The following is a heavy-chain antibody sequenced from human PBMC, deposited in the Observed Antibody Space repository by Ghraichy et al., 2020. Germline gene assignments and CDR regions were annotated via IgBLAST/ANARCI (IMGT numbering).Heavy chain of an antibody. V-gene: IGHV4-34*01. CDR3: ARAGSYGDYAWVYYYYYGMDV. D-gene: IGHD4-17*01. J-gene: IGHJ6*02. CDR1: GGSFSGYY. Sequence: GSLRLSCAVYGGSFSGYYWSWIRQPPGKGLEWIGEINHSGSTNYNPSLKSRVTISVDTSKNQFSLKLSSVTAADTAVYYCARAGSYGDYAWVYYYYYGMDVWGQGTTVTVSS. CDR2: INHSGST.